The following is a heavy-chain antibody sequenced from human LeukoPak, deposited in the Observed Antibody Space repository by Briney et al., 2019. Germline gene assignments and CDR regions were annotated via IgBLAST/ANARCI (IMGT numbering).Heavy chain of an antibody. D-gene: IGHD3-9*01. CDR3: ARGYYDILTGYLDPFDY. J-gene: IGHJ4*02. Sequence: PSETLSLTCTVSGGSISSSSYYWGWIRQPPGKGLEWIGSIYYSGSTYYNPSLKSRVTISVDTSKNQFSLKLSSVTAADTAVYYCARGYYDILTGYLDPFDYWGQGTLVTVSS. V-gene: IGHV4-39*01. CDR2: IYYSGST. CDR1: GGSISSSSYY.